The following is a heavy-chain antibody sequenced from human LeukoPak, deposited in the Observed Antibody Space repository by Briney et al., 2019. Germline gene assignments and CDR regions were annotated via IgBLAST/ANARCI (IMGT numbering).Heavy chain of an antibody. D-gene: IGHD4-17*01. CDR2: ITSSSTYI. J-gene: IGHJ4*02. CDR3: ARVATVTTDFDY. V-gene: IGHV3-21*01. Sequence: GGSLRLSCAASGFIFSTYTMAWVRQAPGKGLEWVSSITSSSTYIYYADSLKGRFTISRDNAKNSLFLQMNSLRAEDTAVYYCARVATVTTDFDYWGLGTLVTVSS. CDR1: GFIFSTYT.